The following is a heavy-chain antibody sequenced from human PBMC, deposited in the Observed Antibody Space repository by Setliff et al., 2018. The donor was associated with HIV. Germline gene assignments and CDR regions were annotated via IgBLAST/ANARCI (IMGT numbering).Heavy chain of an antibody. J-gene: IGHJ4*02. Sequence: GGSLRLSCAVSGFTVSSNYMSWVRQAPGKGLEWVSVIYTDGTTTYADSVKGRFSISRDNAKNTLYLQMNGLRGEDTAVYYCVTLSYSSGWGQGTQVTVS. D-gene: IGHD6-6*01. CDR1: GFTVSSNY. CDR2: IYTDGTT. V-gene: IGHV3-66*01. CDR3: VTLSYSSG.